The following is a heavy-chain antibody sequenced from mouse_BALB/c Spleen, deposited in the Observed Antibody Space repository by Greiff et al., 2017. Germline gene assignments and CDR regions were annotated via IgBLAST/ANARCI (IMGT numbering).Heavy chain of an antibody. Sequence: EVQLQESGTVLARPGASVKMSCKASGYSFTSYWMHWVKQRPGQGLEWIGAIYPGNSDTSYNQKFKGKAKLTAVTSASTAYMELSSLTNEDSAVYYCTRYYDYDGGDAMDYWGQGTSVTVSS. J-gene: IGHJ4*01. CDR2: IYPGNSDT. CDR3: TRYYDYDGGDAMDY. CDR1: GYSFTSYW. D-gene: IGHD2-4*01. V-gene: IGHV1-5*01.